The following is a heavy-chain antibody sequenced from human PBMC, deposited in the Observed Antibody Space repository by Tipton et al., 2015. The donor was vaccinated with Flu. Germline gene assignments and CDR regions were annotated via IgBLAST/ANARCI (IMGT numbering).Heavy chain of an antibody. CDR3: AGDGRLYCDTTGCHSPHVFDI. Sequence: TLSLTCSVSGASISSGGYYWTWIRQLPGKGLEWIGHIYYSGTTLYNPSLKSRLTISIDTSKNQFSLNLNSMTVADTAVYFCAGDGRLYCDTTGCHSPHVFDIWGQGTMVTVSS. V-gene: IGHV4-31*03. CDR1: GASISSGGYY. CDR2: IYYSGTT. D-gene: IGHD2-2*02. J-gene: IGHJ3*02.